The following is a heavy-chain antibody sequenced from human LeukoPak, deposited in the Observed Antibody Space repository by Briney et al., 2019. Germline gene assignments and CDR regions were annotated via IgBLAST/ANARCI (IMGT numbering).Heavy chain of an antibody. CDR3: ARGRGRLPPHPFNLGGGNYYYMDV. D-gene: IGHD3-16*01. V-gene: IGHV4-61*02. Sequence: ASETLSLTCTVSGGSISSGSYYWSWIRQPAGKGLEWIGRIYTSGSTNYNPSLKSRVTISVDTSKNQFSLKLSSVTAADTAVYYCARGRGRLPPHPFNLGGGNYYYMDVWGKGTTVTVSS. J-gene: IGHJ6*03. CDR2: IYTSGST. CDR1: GGSISSGSYY.